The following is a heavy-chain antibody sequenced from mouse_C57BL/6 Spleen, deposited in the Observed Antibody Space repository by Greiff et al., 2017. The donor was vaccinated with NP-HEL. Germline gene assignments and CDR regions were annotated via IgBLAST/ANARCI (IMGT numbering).Heavy chain of an antibody. Sequence: EVQRVESGGGLVQPGGSMKLSCVASGFTFSNYWMNWVRQSPEKGLEWVAQIRLKSDNYATHYAESVKGRFTISRDDSKSSVYLQMNNLRAEDTGIYYCTGEGPDSSGYLFDYWGQGTTLTVSS. D-gene: IGHD3-2*02. V-gene: IGHV6-3*01. CDR3: TGEGPDSSGYLFDY. CDR1: GFTFSNYW. CDR2: IRLKSDNYAT. J-gene: IGHJ2*01.